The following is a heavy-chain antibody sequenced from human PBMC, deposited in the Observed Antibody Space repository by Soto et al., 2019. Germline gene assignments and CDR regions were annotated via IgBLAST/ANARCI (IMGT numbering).Heavy chain of an antibody. CDR1: GFTFTSSA. Sequence: SVKVSCKASGFTFTSSAVQWVRQARGQRLEWIGWIVVGSGNTNYAQKFQERVTITRDMSTSTAYMELSSLRSEDTAVYYCAAGTCGDCYYYYCYGMDVWGQGTTVTVSS. D-gene: IGHD2-21*02. J-gene: IGHJ6*02. CDR3: AAGTCGDCYYYYCYGMDV. CDR2: IVVGSGNT. V-gene: IGHV1-58*01.